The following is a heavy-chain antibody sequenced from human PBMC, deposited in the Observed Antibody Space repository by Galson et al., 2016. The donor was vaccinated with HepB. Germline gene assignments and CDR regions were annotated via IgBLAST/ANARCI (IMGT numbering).Heavy chain of an antibody. CDR2: IKEDGSEK. CDR3: ARDTGWNNLQY. D-gene: IGHD1/OR15-1a*01. J-gene: IGHJ4*01. Sequence: SLRLSCAASGFIFSDYWMTWVRQAPGKGLEWVAIIKEDGSEKYHVESVKGRFSISRDNAKSTLYLQMHSLRAEDTALYYCARDTGWNNLQYWGHGSLVTVSS. V-gene: IGHV3-7*01. CDR1: GFIFSDYW.